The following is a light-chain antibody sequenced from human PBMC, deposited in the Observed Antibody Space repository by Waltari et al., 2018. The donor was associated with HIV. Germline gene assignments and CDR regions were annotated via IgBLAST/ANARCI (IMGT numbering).Light chain of an antibody. CDR2: YVS. J-gene: IGLJ2*01. CDR1: SSDVGGYNY. CDR3: SSYTSSSTLV. V-gene: IGLV2-14*01. Sequence: QSALTQPASVSGSPGQSITISCTGTSSDVGGYNYVSWYQQHPGKAPKLMIYYVSNRPSGVSNRCSDSKSGNTASLTISGLQAEDEADYYCSSYTSSSTLVFGGGTKLTVL.